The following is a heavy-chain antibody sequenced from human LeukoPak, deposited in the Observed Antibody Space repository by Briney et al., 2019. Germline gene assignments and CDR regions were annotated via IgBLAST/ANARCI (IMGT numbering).Heavy chain of an antibody. CDR3: ARAPDSEWLLYVTQLYYFDY. CDR1: GFTFSSYA. CDR2: ISYDGSNK. J-gene: IGHJ4*02. D-gene: IGHD3-3*01. Sequence: GGSLRLSCAASGFTFSSYAMHWVRQAPGKGLEWVAVISYDGSNKYYADSVKGRFTISRDNSKNTLYLQMNSLRAEDTAVYYCARAPDSEWLLYVTQLYYFDYWGQGTLVTVSS. V-gene: IGHV3-30-3*01.